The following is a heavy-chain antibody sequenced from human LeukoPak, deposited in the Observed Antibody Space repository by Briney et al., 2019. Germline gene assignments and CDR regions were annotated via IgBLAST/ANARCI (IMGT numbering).Heavy chain of an antibody. J-gene: IGHJ4*02. CDR1: GFTFSTSW. CDR3: VRGLYGY. V-gene: IGHV3-7*03. D-gene: IGHD4-17*01. CDR2: LSQDGGEK. Sequence: GGSLRLSCGASGFTFSTSWMIWVRQAPGKGLEWVANLSQDGGEKYYVDSVKGRFTISRGNGRNSLYLQMDSLRVEDTAVYYCVRGLYGYWGQGTLVTVSS.